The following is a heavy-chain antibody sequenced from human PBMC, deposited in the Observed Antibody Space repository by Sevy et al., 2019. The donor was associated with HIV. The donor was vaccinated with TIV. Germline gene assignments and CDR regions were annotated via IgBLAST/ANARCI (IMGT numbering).Heavy chain of an antibody. CDR1: GYTLTSYY. V-gene: IGHV1-46*01. J-gene: IGHJ4*02. CDR2: INPSGGST. D-gene: IGHD6-13*01. Sequence: ASVKVSCKASGYTLTSYYMHWVRQAPGQGLEWMGIINPSGGSTSYAQKFQGRVTMTRETSTSTVYMELSSLRSEDTAVYYCAREGDSSSWWYYFDYWGQGTLVTVSS. CDR3: AREGDSSSWWYYFDY.